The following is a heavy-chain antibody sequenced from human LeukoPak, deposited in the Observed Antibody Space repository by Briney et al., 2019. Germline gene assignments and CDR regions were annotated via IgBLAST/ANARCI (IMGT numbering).Heavy chain of an antibody. D-gene: IGHD6-13*01. Sequence: GGSLRLSCAASGFTFSSYSMNWVRQAPGKGLEWVSSISSSSSYIYYADSVKGRFTISRDNAKNSLYLQMNSLRAEDTAVYYCAREPHSSSPDYMDVWGKETTVTVSS. CDR2: ISSSSSYI. J-gene: IGHJ6*03. V-gene: IGHV3-21*01. CDR1: GFTFSSYS. CDR3: AREPHSSSPDYMDV.